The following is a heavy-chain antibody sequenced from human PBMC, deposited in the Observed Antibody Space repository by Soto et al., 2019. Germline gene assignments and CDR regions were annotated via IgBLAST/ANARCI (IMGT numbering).Heavy chain of an antibody. Sequence: GASVKVSCKASGYTFTSYYMHWVRQAPGQGLEWMGIINPSGGSTSYAQKFQGRVTMTRDTSTSTAYMELSSLRSEDTAVYYCARDPAFNVFGMDVWGQGTTVTVSS. CDR2: INPSGGST. CDR1: GYTFTSYY. CDR3: ARDPAFNVFGMDV. D-gene: IGHD3-16*01. J-gene: IGHJ6*02. V-gene: IGHV1-46*01.